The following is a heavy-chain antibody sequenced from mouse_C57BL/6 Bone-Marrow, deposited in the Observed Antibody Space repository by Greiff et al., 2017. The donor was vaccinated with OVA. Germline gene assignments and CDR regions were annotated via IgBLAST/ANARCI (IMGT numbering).Heavy chain of an antibody. Sequence: EVKLMESGGGLVKPGGSLKLSCAASGFTFSDYGMHWVRQPPEKGLEWVAYISSGSSTIYYADTVKGRFTISRDNAKNTLFLHMTSLRAEDTAMYYCAGGHRVAYSGQGNLVTVSA. CDR3: AGGHRVAY. D-gene: IGHD2-14*01. J-gene: IGHJ3*01. CDR2: ISSGSSTI. V-gene: IGHV5-17*01. CDR1: GFTFSDYG.